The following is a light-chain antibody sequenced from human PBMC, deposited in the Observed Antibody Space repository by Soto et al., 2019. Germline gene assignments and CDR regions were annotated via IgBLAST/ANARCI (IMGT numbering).Light chain of an antibody. CDR3: QQRYHWPPLT. CDR2: DAT. Sequence: EIVLTQSPVTLSLSPGDTATLSCRASQSVVRYVAWYQQKPGQAPRLFIYDATIRASGIPARFSGSGYGTDFSLTISSLEPEDFAVYYCQQRYHWPPLTFGGGTKVEVK. CDR1: QSVVRY. J-gene: IGKJ4*01. V-gene: IGKV3-11*01.